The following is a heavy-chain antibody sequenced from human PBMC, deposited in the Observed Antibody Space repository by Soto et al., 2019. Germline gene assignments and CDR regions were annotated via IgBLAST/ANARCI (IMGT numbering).Heavy chain of an antibody. CDR3: ARGGSGGYSSSWYYYGMDV. J-gene: IGHJ6*02. CDR2: ILPIFGTA. CDR1: GGTFSSYA. Sequence: QVQLVQSGAEVKKPGSSVKVSCKASGGTFSSYAISWVRQAPGQGLEGMGGILPIFGTANYAQKFHGRVTITVDESTSTAYMGLSSLRSEDTAVYYCARGGSGGYSSSWYYYGMDVWGQGTTVTVSS. V-gene: IGHV1-69*01. D-gene: IGHD6-13*01.